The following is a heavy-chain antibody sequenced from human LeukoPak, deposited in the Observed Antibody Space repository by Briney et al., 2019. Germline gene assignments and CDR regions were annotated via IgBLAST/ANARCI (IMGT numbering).Heavy chain of an antibody. CDR2: IKQDGNDQ. CDR1: GFTFNDYW. Sequence: TGGSLRLSCAASGFTFNDYWMRWVRQAPGKGLEWVADIKQDGNDQKYVDSVKGRFTISRDNTKNSLNLQMNSLRAEDTAVYYCARPALVGEIFEFWGQGTLVTVSS. CDR3: ARPALVGEIFEF. J-gene: IGHJ4*02. V-gene: IGHV3-7*01. D-gene: IGHD1-26*01.